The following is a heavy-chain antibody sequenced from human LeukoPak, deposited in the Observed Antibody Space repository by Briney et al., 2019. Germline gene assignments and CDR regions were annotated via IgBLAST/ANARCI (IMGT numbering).Heavy chain of an antibody. V-gene: IGHV4-59*11. CDR2: IYYRGKS. Sequence: SETLSLTCTVSGVSISSHYCTWIRQPPGKGLEWIGYIYYRGKSNDNTSLRTRVTILIDTTKNQISLNLSSVTAAGTAVYYSARYQTTVTKGFDIWGQGTTVTVSS. CDR3: ARYQTTVTKGFDI. J-gene: IGHJ3*02. CDR1: GVSISSHY. D-gene: IGHD4-17*01.